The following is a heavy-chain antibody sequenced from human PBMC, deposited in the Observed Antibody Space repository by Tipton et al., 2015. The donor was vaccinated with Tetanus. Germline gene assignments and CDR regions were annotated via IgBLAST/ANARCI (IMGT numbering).Heavy chain of an antibody. J-gene: IGHJ4*02. D-gene: IGHD1-26*01. Sequence: TLSLTCTVSGGSISSRDHYWTWIRQSPGKGLGWIGEIHPSGITNYNPSLINRVTISVDTSKNQFSLRLTSVTAADTAVYFCARGLDSCKSGNFWGQGTLVTVSS. CDR3: ARGLDSCKSGNF. CDR2: IHPSGIT. V-gene: IGHV4-30-4*01. CDR1: GGSISSRDHY.